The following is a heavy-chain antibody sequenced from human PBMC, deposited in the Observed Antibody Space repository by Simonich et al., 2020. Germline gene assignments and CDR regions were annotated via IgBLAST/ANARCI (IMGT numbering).Heavy chain of an antibody. J-gene: IGHJ3*02. CDR3: ARARLYSSSHAFDI. CDR1: GYTFTGYY. V-gene: IGHV1-2*02. Sequence: QVQLVQSGAEVKKPGASVKVSCKASGYTFTGYYIHWVRRDPGQGLEWMGWINPNSGGKNYAQKFQGRVTMTRDTSISTAYMERSRLRSDDTAVYYCARARLYSSSHAFDIWGQGTMVTVSS. CDR2: INPNSGGK. D-gene: IGHD6-6*01.